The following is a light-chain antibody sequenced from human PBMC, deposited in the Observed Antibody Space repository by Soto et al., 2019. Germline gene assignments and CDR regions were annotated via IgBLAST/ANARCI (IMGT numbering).Light chain of an antibody. V-gene: IGLV1-51*01. Sequence: QSVLTQPPSVSGAPGQKVTISCSGSSTNIGNNYVSWYQHLPGTAPKLLLYDNSERPSGIPDRFSGSKSGTSATLGITGLQTGDEADYYCGTWDSSLSSGIFGGGTKLTVL. CDR2: DNS. J-gene: IGLJ2*01. CDR1: STNIGNNY. CDR3: GTWDSSLSSGI.